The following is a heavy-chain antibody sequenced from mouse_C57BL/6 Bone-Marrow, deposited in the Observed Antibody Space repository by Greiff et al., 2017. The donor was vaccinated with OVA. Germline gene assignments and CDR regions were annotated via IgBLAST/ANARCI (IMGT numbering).Heavy chain of an antibody. D-gene: IGHD2-3*01. J-gene: IGHJ3*01. Sequence: QVQLQQPGAELVKPGASVKLSCKASGYTFTSYWMHWVKQRPGQGLEWIGMIHPNSGSTNYNEKFKSKATLTVDKSSSTAYMQLSSLTSEDSAVYYCARRGDGYLFAYWGQGTLGTVSA. CDR1: GYTFTSYW. CDR2: IHPNSGST. V-gene: IGHV1-64*01. CDR3: ARRGDGYLFAY.